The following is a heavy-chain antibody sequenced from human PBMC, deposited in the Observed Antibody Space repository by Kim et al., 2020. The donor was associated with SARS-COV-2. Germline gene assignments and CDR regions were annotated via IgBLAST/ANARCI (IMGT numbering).Heavy chain of an antibody. D-gene: IGHD3-10*01. V-gene: IGHV1-3*01. CDR2: GKT. J-gene: IGHJ4*02. CDR3: AKGVATAIDY. Sequence: GKTKYSQKVQGRVTITRDTAATTAYMELSSRRSEDTAVYYCAKGVATAIDYWGQGTLVTVSS.